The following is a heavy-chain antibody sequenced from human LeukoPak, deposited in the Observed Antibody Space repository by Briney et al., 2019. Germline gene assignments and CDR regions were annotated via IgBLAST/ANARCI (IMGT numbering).Heavy chain of an antibody. D-gene: IGHD4-17*01. CDR3: ARAIYGDYYFDY. CDR1: GYTFTGYY. J-gene: IGHJ4*02. V-gene: IGHV1-2*02. Sequence: ASVKVSCEASGYTFTGYYMHWVRQAPGQGLEWMGWINPNSGGTNYAQKFQGRVTMTRDTSISTAYMELSRLRSDDTAVYYCARAIYGDYYFDYWGQGTLVTVSS. CDR2: INPNSGGT.